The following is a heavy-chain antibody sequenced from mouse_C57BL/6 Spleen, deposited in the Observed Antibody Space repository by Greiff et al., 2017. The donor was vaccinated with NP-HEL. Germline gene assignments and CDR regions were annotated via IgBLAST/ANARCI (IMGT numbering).Heavy chain of an antibody. CDR1: GFTFSSYG. V-gene: IGHV5-6*01. J-gene: IGHJ3*01. CDR2: ISSGGSYT. D-gene: IGHD1-1*01. CDR3: ARRGYGSSYDWFAY. Sequence: EVQLVEPGGDLVKPGGSLKLSCAASGFTFSSYGMSWVRQTPDKRLEWVATISSGGSYTYYPDSVKGRFTISRDNAKNTLYLQMSSLKSEDTAMYYCARRGYGSSYDWFAYWGQGTLVTVSA.